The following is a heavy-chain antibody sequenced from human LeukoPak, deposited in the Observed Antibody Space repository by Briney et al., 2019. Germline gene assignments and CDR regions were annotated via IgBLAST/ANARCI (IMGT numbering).Heavy chain of an antibody. J-gene: IGHJ5*02. D-gene: IGHD4-17*01. V-gene: IGHV4-34*01. Sequence: PSETLSLTCAVYGGSFSGYYWSWIRQPPGKGREWMGEINHSGSTNYNPSLKSRVTISVDTSKNQFSLKLSSVTAADTAVYYCARGPGYGDYGWFDPWGQGTLDTVSS. CDR3: ARGPGYGDYGWFDP. CDR1: GGSFSGYY. CDR2: INHSGST.